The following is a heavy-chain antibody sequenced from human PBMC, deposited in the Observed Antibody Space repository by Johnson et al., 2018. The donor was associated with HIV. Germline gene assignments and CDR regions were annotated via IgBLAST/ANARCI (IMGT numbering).Heavy chain of an antibody. CDR3: ARVGQQSNAFDI. V-gene: IGHV3-72*01. J-gene: IGHJ3*02. CDR2: TRNKANSYTT. Sequence: VQLVESGGGLVLPGGSLRLSCAASGFTFTDHYMDWVRQAPGKGLEGVGCTRNKANSYTTDYAASVQGRFTIPRDDSKNSLYLQMNSLKTEDTAVYYCARVGQQSNAFDIWGQGTMVTVSS. D-gene: IGHD6-13*01. CDR1: GFTFTDHY.